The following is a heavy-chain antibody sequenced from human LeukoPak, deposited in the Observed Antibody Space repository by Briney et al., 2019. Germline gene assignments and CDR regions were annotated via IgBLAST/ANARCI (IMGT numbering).Heavy chain of an antibody. J-gene: IGHJ4*02. CDR2: ISSSSSYI. V-gene: IGHV3-21*01. CDR1: GFTLSSYS. Sequence: GGSLRLSCAASGFTLSSYSMSWGPQAPGERLGWGSSISSSSSYIYYADSVKGRFTISRDNAKNSLYLQMNSLRAEDTAVYYCARDQVVGASSPYYFDNWGQGTLVTVSS. CDR3: ARDQVVGASSPYYFDN. D-gene: IGHD1-26*01.